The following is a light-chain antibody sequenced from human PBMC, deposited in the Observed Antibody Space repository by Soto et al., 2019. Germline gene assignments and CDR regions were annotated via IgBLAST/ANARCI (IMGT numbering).Light chain of an antibody. CDR2: SAS. J-gene: IGKJ1*01. V-gene: IGKV1-9*01. Sequence: DIQLTQSPSFLSASVGDRVTITCRASQDISSYLAWYQQRPGKVPRFLTHSASTLQSGVPSRFSATGSVTTFTLTISSLQPEDIATYYCQQLNRFHRTFGQGTKVEV. CDR1: QDISSY. CDR3: QQLNRFHRT.